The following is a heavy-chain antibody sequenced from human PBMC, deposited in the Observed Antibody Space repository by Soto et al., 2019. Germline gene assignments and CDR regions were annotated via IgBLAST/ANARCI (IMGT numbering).Heavy chain of an antibody. CDR2: IYPGDSDT. D-gene: IGHD3-9*01. J-gene: IGHJ4*02. Sequence: GESLKISCKGSGYSFTSYWIGWVRQMPGKGLEWMGIIYPGDSDTRYSPSFQGQVTISADKSISTAYLQWSSLKASDTAMYYCARANYDILTGYDSGFDYWGQGTLVTVSS. V-gene: IGHV5-51*01. CDR1: GYSFTSYW. CDR3: ARANYDILTGYDSGFDY.